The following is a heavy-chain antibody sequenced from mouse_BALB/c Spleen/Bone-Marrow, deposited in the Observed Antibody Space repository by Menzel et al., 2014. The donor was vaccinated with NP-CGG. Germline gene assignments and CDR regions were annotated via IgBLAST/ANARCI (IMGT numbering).Heavy chain of an antibody. D-gene: IGHD2-4*01. CDR1: GYAFTDRW. V-gene: IGHV1-69*01. CDR2: IDTSDSYT. Sequence: QVQLQQSGTELVMPGASVKMSCKASGYAFTDRWIHWVKQRPGQGLEWIGAIDTSDSYTNYNQKFKGKATLTVDESSSXXXXXXSSLTSEDSAVYYCARGGDDFSLDYWGQRTSVTVSS. J-gene: IGHJ4*01. CDR3: ARGGDDFSLDY.